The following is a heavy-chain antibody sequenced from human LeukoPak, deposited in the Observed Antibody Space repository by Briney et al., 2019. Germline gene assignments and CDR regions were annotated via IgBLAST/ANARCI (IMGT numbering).Heavy chain of an antibody. CDR3: ARDVGRMTTVTTFGWFDP. CDR1: GGSISSGSYY. J-gene: IGHJ5*02. Sequence: SETLSLTCTVSGGSISSGSYYWSWIRQPAGKGLEWIGRIYTSGSTNYNPSLKSRVTISVDTSKNQFSLKLSSVTAADTAVYYCARDVGRMTTVTTFGWFDPWGQGTLVTVSS. V-gene: IGHV4-61*02. D-gene: IGHD4-17*01. CDR2: IYTSGST.